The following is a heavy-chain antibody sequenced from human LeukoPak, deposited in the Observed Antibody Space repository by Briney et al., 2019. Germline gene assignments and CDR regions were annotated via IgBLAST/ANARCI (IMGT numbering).Heavy chain of an antibody. CDR2: ISGSGGST. J-gene: IGHJ5*02. Sequence: GGSLRLSGAASGFTFISYAMSWVRQAPGKGLEWVSAISGSGGSTYYADSVKGRFTISRDNSKNTLYLQMNSLRAEDTAVYYCAKDDRAVAGPNWFDPWGQGTLVTVSS. CDR3: AKDDRAVAGPNWFDP. D-gene: IGHD6-19*01. V-gene: IGHV3-23*01. CDR1: GFTFISYA.